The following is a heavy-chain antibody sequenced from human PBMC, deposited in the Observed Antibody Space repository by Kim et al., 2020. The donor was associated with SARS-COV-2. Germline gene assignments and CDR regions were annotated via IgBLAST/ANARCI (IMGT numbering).Heavy chain of an antibody. Sequence: YYADSVKGRFTNSRDNSKNTLILQMNNRGAEDTALYYCTYASGWYEFDFWGQGTLVTVSS. CDR3: TYASGWYEFDF. J-gene: IGHJ4*02. V-gene: IGHV3-23*01. D-gene: IGHD6-19*01.